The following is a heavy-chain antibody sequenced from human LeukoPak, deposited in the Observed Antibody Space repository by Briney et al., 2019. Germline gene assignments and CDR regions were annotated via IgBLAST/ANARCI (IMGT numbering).Heavy chain of an antibody. Sequence: GGSLRLSCAASGFTFSSYAMHWVRQAPGKVLEWVAVISYDGSNKYYADSVKGRFTISRDNSKNTLYLQMNSPRAEDTAVYYCARDFIRQQLVRQGYYYYGMDVWGQGTTVTVSS. CDR2: ISYDGSNK. V-gene: IGHV3-30-3*01. D-gene: IGHD6-13*01. J-gene: IGHJ6*02. CDR3: ARDFIRQQLVRQGYYYYGMDV. CDR1: GFTFSSYA.